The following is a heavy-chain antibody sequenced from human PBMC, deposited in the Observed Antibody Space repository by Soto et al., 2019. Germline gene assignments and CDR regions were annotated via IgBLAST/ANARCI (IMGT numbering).Heavy chain of an antibody. D-gene: IGHD6-19*01. CDR1: GGSISSSSFY. V-gene: IGHV4-39*01. J-gene: IGHJ4*02. Sequence: SETLSLTCTVSGGSISSSSFYWGWIRQPPGKGLEWIGSIYYSGSTYYNPSLKSRVTISVDTSKNQFSLKLSSVTAADTAVYYCARPRQWLVDFDYWGQGTLVTVS. CDR2: IYYSGST. CDR3: ARPRQWLVDFDY.